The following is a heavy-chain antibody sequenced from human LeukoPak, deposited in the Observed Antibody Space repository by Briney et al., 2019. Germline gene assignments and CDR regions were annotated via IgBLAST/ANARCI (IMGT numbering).Heavy chain of an antibody. Sequence: GASVKVSCKASGYTFTGYYMHWVRQAPGQGLEWMGIINPSGGSTSYAQKFQGRVTMTRDTSTSTVYMELSSLRSEDTAVYYCARATGGAEMTTVTKACMDVWGQGTTVTVSS. D-gene: IGHD4-17*01. V-gene: IGHV1-46*01. CDR3: ARATGGAEMTTVTKACMDV. J-gene: IGHJ6*02. CDR2: INPSGGST. CDR1: GYTFTGYY.